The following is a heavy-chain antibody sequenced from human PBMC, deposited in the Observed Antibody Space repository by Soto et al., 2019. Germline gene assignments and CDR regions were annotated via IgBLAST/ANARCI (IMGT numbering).Heavy chain of an antibody. CDR3: GKGGGGDQGY. D-gene: IGHD2-21*02. CDR2: ITITGDTT. V-gene: IGHV3-23*04. Sequence: EVQLVESEGGLVQPGGSLRLSCEASGFIFTTSDMSWVRQAPGKGLEWISSITITGDTTHYADSVKGRFTISRDNSRNTGYLQMNPLRVGGTAVNFCGKGGGGDQGYWGQGTLVAVSS. J-gene: IGHJ4*02. CDR1: GFIFTTSD.